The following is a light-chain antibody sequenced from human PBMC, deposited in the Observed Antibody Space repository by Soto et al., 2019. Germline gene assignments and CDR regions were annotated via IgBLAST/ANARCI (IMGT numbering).Light chain of an antibody. J-gene: IGKJ2*01. V-gene: IGKV3-15*01. CDR1: QSVGSG. CDR3: QQYNNWPPYT. Sequence: EIVFTRSKGTLSLSPGERATLSCRASQSVGSGLSWYQQKPGQPPRLLIYGASTRATGIPARFSGSGSGTEFTLTISSLQSEDYAVYYCQQYNNWPPYTFGQGTKVDIK. CDR2: GAS.